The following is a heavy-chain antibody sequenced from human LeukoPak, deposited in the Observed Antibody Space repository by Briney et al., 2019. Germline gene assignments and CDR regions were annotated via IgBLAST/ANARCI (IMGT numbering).Heavy chain of an antibody. CDR2: IYYSGST. D-gene: IGHD3-22*01. Sequence: SETLSLTCTVSGGSISSYYWSWIRQPPGKGLEWIGYIYYSGSTNYNPSLKSRVTISVDTSKNQFSLKLSSVTAADTAVYYCARAISYYDNSGYSYYFDYWGQGTLVPVSS. V-gene: IGHV4-59*01. J-gene: IGHJ4*02. CDR3: ARAISYYDNSGYSYYFDY. CDR1: GGSISSYY.